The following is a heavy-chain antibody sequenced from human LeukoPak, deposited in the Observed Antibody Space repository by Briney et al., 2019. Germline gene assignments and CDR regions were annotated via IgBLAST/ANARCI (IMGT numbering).Heavy chain of an antibody. CDR2: IYYSGSN. D-gene: IGHD6-13*01. V-gene: IGHV4-59*08. CDR1: GGSISSYD. CDR3: ATYSSRWRGFDF. Sequence: PSETLSLTCTVSGGSISSYDWSWIRQPPGQGLEWIGYIYYSGSNNYNPSLKSRVTISVDTSKNQFSLKLSSVTAADTAVYYCATYSSRWRGFDFWGQGTLVTVSS. J-gene: IGHJ4*02.